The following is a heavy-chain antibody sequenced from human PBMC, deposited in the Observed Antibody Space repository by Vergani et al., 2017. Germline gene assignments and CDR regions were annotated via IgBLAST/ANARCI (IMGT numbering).Heavy chain of an antibody. CDR1: GFTFSSYA. V-gene: IGHV3-23*04. CDR2: ISGSDGSS. Sequence: EVQLVESGGGVVQPGRSLRLSCAASGFTFSSYAMSWVRQAPGKGLEWVSAISGSDGSSYYADSVKGRFNISRDNSKNKLYLQMNSLRAEDTAVYYCAKSGGYSYPYYYGMDVWGQGTTVTVSS. D-gene: IGHD5-18*01. J-gene: IGHJ6*02. CDR3: AKSGGYSYPYYYGMDV.